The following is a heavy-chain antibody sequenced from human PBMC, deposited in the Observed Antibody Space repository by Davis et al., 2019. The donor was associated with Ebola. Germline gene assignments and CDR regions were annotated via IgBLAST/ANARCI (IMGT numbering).Heavy chain of an antibody. CDR3: VRAVFHEVLDY. CDR2: VSHSERER. J-gene: IGHJ4*02. Sequence: PGGSLRLSCVGSGFTFNAHAIHWVRQAPGKGLEWVAVVSHSERERFYADSVKGRFTISRDNSENTLYLQMSSLTVDDTAVYYCVRAVFHEVLDYWGQGTPVTVSS. D-gene: IGHD3-3*01. CDR1: GFTFNAHA. V-gene: IGHV3-30*04.